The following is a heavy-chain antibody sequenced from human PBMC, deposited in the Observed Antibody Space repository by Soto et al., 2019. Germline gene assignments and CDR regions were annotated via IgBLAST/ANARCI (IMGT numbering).Heavy chain of an antibody. J-gene: IGHJ4*01. CDR2: INYTGTI. V-gene: IGHV4-34*02. CDR1: GGSFSGYS. D-gene: IGHD6-19*01. Sequence: QVQLQQWGAGLLKPSETLSLTCAVNGGSFSGYSWTWIRQAPGKGLDWIGEINYTGTINYSPSLKSRVTLSVDTSKNQFSLELRSVSAADTAVYYCAREGGSGWYYYDYWGHGTLVTVSS. CDR3: AREGGSGWYYYDY.